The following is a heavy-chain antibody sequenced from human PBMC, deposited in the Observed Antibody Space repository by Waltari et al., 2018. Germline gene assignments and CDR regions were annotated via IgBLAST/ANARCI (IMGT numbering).Heavy chain of an antibody. CDR3: ARQDYYYVKGYFDL. CDR1: GGSISSVAYY. J-gene: IGHJ2*01. D-gene: IGHD3-22*01. V-gene: IGHV4-39*01. Sequence: QLQLQESGPGLVKPSETVSLTCTVSGGSISSVAYYWGWVRQPPGKGLEFIASIFYRGLTYYNPSLESRVTISVDTSKNQFSLELTSVTDADTAVYYCARQDYYYVKGYFDLWGRGTLVTVSS. CDR2: IFYRGLT.